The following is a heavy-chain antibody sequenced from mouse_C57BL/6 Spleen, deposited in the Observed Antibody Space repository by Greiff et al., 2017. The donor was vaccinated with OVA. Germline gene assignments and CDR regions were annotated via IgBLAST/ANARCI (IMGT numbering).Heavy chain of an antibody. Sequence: QVQLKQSGAELVRPGASVTLSCKASGYTFTDYEMHWVKQTPVHGLEWIGAIDPETGGTAYNQKFKGKAILTADKSSSTAYMELRSLTSEDSAVYYCTRSDGYYWFAYWGQGTLVTVSA. CDR3: TRSDGYYWFAY. CDR2: IDPETGGT. V-gene: IGHV1-15*01. J-gene: IGHJ3*01. D-gene: IGHD2-3*01. CDR1: GYTFTDYE.